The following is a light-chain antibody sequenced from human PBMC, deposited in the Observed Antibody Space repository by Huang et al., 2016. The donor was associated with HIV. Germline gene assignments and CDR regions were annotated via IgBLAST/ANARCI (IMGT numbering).Light chain of an antibody. CDR3: LQYYSVPQT. J-gene: IGKJ1*01. CDR2: WAT. Sequence: DIVMTQSPDSLAVSPGERATINCKSSQTVLYSLNKKNYLAWFQQNPGRPPKLLIYWATTRESGGPDRFSDSGSGTDFTLTINNLQAEDVAVYFCLQYYSVPQTFGHGTKVEIK. CDR1: QTVLYSLNKKNY. V-gene: IGKV4-1*01.